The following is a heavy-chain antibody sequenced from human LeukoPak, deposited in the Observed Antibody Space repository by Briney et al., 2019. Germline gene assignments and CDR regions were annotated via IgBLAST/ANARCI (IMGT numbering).Heavy chain of an antibody. V-gene: IGHV4-30-2*01. CDR2: IYHTGST. CDR1: GGSISSGLYS. Sequence: SETLSLTCDVSGGSISSGLYSWSWIRQPLGKGLEWIGYIYHTGSTYYNPSLKSRVTISVDTSKNQFSLKLSSVTAADTAVYYCARSLERQFYYYGMDVWGQGTTVTVSS. D-gene: IGHD1-1*01. CDR3: ARSLERQFYYYGMDV. J-gene: IGHJ6*02.